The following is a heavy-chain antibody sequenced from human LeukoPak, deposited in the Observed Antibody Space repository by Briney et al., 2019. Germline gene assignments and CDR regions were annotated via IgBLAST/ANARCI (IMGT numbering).Heavy chain of an antibody. CDR1: GYTFTGYY. CDR2: INPNSGGT. Sequence: ASVKVSCKASGYTFTGYYTHRVRQAPGQGLEWMGWINPNSGGTNYAQKFQGRVTMTRDTSISTAYMELSRLRSDDTAVYYCARVGTAMVPYYYGMDVWGQGTTVTVSS. V-gene: IGHV1-2*02. J-gene: IGHJ6*02. D-gene: IGHD5-18*01. CDR3: ARVGTAMVPYYYGMDV.